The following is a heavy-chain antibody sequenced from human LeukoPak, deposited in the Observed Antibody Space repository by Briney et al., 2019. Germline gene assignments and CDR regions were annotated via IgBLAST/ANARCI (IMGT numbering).Heavy chain of an antibody. Sequence: SQTLSLTCTVSGGSISSGGYYWSWIRQHPGKGLEWIGYIYYSGSTYYNPSLKSRVTISVDTSKNQFSLKLSSVTAADTAVYYCARGIAVAVLNWFDPWGQGTLVTVSS. CDR1: GGSISSGGYY. J-gene: IGHJ5*02. CDR2: IYYSGST. D-gene: IGHD6-19*01. CDR3: ARGIAVAVLNWFDP. V-gene: IGHV4-31*03.